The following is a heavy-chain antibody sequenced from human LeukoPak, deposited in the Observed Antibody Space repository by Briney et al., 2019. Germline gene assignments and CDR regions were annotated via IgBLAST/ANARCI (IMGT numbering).Heavy chain of an antibody. CDR3: TTDSAGRD. CDR1: GFTFNSYG. J-gene: IGHJ4*02. D-gene: IGHD6-19*01. Sequence: GGSLRLSCAASGFTFNSYGMSWVRQAPGKGLEWVGHIKSKTDGGTTDYAAPVKGRFTISRDDSKNTLYLQMNSLKTEDTAVYYCTTDSAGRDWGQGTLVTVSS. V-gene: IGHV3-15*01. CDR2: IKSKTDGGTT.